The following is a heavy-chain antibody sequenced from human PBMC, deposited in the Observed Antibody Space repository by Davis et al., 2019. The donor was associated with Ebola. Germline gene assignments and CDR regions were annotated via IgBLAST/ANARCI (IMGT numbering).Heavy chain of an antibody. Sequence: SWVRQPPGKGLEGIWNIHYFGNTNYNPSLKSRVTMSLDTSKNQFSLKLSSVTAADTAVYYCARRNYGYYIVLYYYNMDVWSKGTTVTVSS. J-gene: IGHJ6*04. V-gene: IGHV4-59*01. CDR3: ARRNYGYYIVLYYYNMDV. D-gene: IGHD4-17*01. CDR2: IHYFGNT.